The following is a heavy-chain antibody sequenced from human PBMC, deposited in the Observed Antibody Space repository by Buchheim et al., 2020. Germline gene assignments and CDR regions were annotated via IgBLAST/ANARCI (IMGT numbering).Heavy chain of an antibody. CDR3: ARTTVTGSRAFDY. CDR2: INHSGST. D-gene: IGHD4-11*01. V-gene: IGHV4-34*01. J-gene: IGHJ4*02. Sequence: QVQLQQWGAGLLKPSETLSLTCAVYGGSFNGYYWSWIRQPPGMGLEWIGEINHSGSTKYIPSLKSRVTISVDTSQNQFSLRLSSVTAADATVYYCARTTVTGSRAFDYWGQGTL. CDR1: GGSFNGYY.